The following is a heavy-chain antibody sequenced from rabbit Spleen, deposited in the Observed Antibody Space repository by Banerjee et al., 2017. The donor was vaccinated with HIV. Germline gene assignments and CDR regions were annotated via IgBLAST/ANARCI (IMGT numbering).Heavy chain of an antibody. V-gene: IGHV1S40*01. D-gene: IGHD8-1*01. CDR2: INIVTGKS. CDR3: ARDTGSSFSTYGMDL. J-gene: IGHJ6*01. CDR1: GFSFSSRYY. Sequence: QSLEESGGDLVKPGASLTLTCTASGFSFSSRYYMCWVRQAPGKGLEWIACINIVTGKSVYASWAKGRFTISKTSSTTVTLQMTSLTVADTATYFCARDTGSSFSTYGMDLWGPGTLVTVS.